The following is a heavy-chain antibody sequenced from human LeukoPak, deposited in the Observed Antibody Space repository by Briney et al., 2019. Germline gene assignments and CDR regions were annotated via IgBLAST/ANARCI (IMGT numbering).Heavy chain of an antibody. CDR3: AKGQVIVVRAFDI. D-gene: IGHD3-22*01. Sequence: QPGRSLRLSCAASGFTFSSYAMHWVRQAPGKGLEWVAVISYDGSNKYYADSVKGRFTISRDNSKNTLYLQMNSLRAEDTAVYYCAKGQVIVVRAFDIWGQGTMVTVSS. V-gene: IGHV3-30-3*01. CDR1: GFTFSSYA. CDR2: ISYDGSNK. J-gene: IGHJ3*02.